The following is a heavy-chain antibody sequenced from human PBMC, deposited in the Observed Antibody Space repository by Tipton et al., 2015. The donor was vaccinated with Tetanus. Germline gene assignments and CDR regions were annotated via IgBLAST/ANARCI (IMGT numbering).Heavy chain of an antibody. CDR2: AYYSGST. Sequence: TLSLTCTVSGGSISSSSYYWGWIRQPPGKGLEWIGSAYYSGSTYYNPSLKSRVTISVDTSKNQFSLELSSVTAADTAVYYCARGGLCVGPACAGISPLLDVWGRGTLVTVSS. J-gene: IGHJ2*01. D-gene: IGHD2-15*01. CDR3: ARGGLCVGPACAGISPLLDV. V-gene: IGHV4-39*01. CDR1: GGSISSSSYY.